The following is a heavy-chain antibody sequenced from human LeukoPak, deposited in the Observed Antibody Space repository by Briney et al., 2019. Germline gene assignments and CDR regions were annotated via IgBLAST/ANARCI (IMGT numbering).Heavy chain of an antibody. CDR1: GYTFTGYF. J-gene: IGHJ4*02. CDR2: INPNSGGT. V-gene: IGHV1-2*02. CDR3: ARGDDSSGYYGGPGGY. D-gene: IGHD3-22*01. Sequence: GASVKVSCKASGYTFTGYFIHWVRQAPGQGLEWMGWINPNSGGTNYAQKFQGRVTLTRDTSISTAYMELSRLRSDDTAVYYCARGDDSSGYYGGPGGYWGQGTLVTVSS.